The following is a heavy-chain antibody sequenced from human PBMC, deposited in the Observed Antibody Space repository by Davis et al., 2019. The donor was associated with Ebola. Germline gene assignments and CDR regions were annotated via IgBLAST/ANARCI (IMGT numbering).Heavy chain of an antibody. CDR2: IKQDGSEK. V-gene: IGHV3-7*03. J-gene: IGHJ4*02. Sequence: GESLKISCAASGFTFSNYAMSWVRQAPGKGLEWVANIKQDGSEKYYVDSVKGRFTTFRDNPKNTLYLQMNSLRADDTAVYYCAKQRGVGAIDYDYWGRGTVVTVSS. D-gene: IGHD1-26*01. CDR3: AKQRGVGAIDYDY. CDR1: GFTFSNYA.